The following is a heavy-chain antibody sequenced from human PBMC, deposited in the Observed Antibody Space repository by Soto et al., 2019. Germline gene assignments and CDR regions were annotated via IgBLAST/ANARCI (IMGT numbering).Heavy chain of an antibody. D-gene: IGHD5-12*01. V-gene: IGHV1-46*01. Sequence: GASVKLSCKACGYTFTSYYMHWVRQAPGQGLEWMGIINPSGGSTSYAQKFQGRVTMTRDTSTSTVYMELSSLRSEDTAVYYCARDLVAPAHGWFDPWGQGTLLTVSS. CDR1: GYTFTSYY. CDR2: INPSGGST. CDR3: ARDLVAPAHGWFDP. J-gene: IGHJ5*02.